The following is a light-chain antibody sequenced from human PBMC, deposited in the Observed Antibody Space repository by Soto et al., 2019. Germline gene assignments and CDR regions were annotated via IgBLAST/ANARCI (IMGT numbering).Light chain of an antibody. J-gene: IGLJ3*02. CDR1: SGDVGSYDL. CDR2: EVT. CDR3: CSYAGSTTDIL. V-gene: IGLV2-23*02. Sequence: QSVLTQPASLSGSPGQSITISCTGSSGDVGSYDLVSWYQQHPGKAPKLMIYEVTKRPSGVSNRFSGSKSGNTASLTISGLQAEDEGEYYCCSYAGSTTDILSGGGTKLTVL.